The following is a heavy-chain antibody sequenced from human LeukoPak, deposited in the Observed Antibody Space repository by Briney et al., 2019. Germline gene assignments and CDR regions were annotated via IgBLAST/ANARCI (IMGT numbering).Heavy chain of an antibody. D-gene: IGHD2-2*01. CDR3: ARGLSSTSSFYYNYHYMDV. Sequence: ASVKVSCKASGYTFTSYYMHWVRQAPGQGLEWMGIINPSGGSTNYAQKFQGRVTMTRDMSTSTVYMELSSLRSEDTAVDFCARGLSSTSSFYYNYHYMDVWGKGTTVTVSS. V-gene: IGHV1-46*01. J-gene: IGHJ6*03. CDR1: GYTFTSYY. CDR2: INPSGGST.